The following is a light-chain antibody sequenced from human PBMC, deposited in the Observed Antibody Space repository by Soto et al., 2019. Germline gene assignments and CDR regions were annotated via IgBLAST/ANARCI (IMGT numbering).Light chain of an antibody. CDR1: QSVGTY. J-gene: IGKJ4*01. CDR2: DAS. V-gene: IGKV3-11*01. Sequence: EIVLTQSTAILSLSPGERATLSCRASQSVGTYLDWYQQKLGQAPRLLIYDASNRATSIPARFSGSGSGTDFTLTISSLEPEDFAVYYCQQRVNWLTFGGGTKVEL. CDR3: QQRVNWLT.